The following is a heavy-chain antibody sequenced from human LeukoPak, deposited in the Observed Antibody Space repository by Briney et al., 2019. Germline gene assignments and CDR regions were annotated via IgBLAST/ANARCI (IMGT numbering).Heavy chain of an antibody. J-gene: IGHJ6*03. CDR2: ISGDGGST. V-gene: IGHV3-43*02. Sequence: GGSLRLSCAASGFTFDDYAMHWVRQAPGKGLEWVSLISGDGGSTYSAHSVKARFPLSRDNSNNSLYLQMNSLRTEDTALYYCAKASVYYDFWSGYYNYYYYYMDVWGKGTTVTVSS. D-gene: IGHD3-3*01. CDR1: GFTFDDYA. CDR3: AKASVYYDFWSGYYNYYYYYMDV.